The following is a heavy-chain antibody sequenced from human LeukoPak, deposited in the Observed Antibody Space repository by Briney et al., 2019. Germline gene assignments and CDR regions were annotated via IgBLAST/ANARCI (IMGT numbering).Heavy chain of an antibody. D-gene: IGHD6-13*01. Sequence: GGSLRLSCAASGFTFSSYAMSWVRQAPGKGLEWVSAISGSGGSTYYADSVKGRFTTSRDNSRNTLYLQMNSLRAEDTAVYYCAKVSSSSWVDYWGQGTLVTVSS. J-gene: IGHJ4*02. CDR3: AKVSSSSWVDY. CDR1: GFTFSSYA. CDR2: ISGSGGST. V-gene: IGHV3-23*01.